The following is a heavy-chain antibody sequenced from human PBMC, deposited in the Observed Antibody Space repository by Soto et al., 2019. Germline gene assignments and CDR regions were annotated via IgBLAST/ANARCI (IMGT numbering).Heavy chain of an antibody. CDR1: GDSISSYY. CDR3: ARRNYDSSGYHFDS. J-gene: IGHJ4*02. Sequence: SETLSLTCTVSGDSISSYYWSWVRQPPGKGLECLGYIYYSGTSKYNPSLKSRVTMSVDTSKNQFSLKLSSVTAADTAVYYCARRNYDSSGYHFDSWGQGRLVTVSS. CDR2: IYYSGTS. D-gene: IGHD3-22*01. V-gene: IGHV4-59*01.